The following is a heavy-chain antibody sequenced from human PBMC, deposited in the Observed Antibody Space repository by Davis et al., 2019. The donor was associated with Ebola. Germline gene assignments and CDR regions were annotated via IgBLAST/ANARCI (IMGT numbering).Heavy chain of an antibody. Sequence: GESLKISCKGSGYSFTSYWIGWVRQMPGKGLEWMGIIYPGDSDTRYSPSFQGQVTISADKSISTAYLQWSSLKASDTAMYYCARRGVMSSGYYYGMDVWGQGTTVTVSS. V-gene: IGHV5-51*01. CDR1: GYSFTSYW. CDR2: IYPGDSDT. D-gene: IGHD3-16*01. CDR3: ARRGVMSSGYYYGMDV. J-gene: IGHJ6*02.